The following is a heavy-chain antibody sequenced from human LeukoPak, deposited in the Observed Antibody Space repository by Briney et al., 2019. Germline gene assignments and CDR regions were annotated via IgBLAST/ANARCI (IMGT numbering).Heavy chain of an antibody. CDR3: ARDLHDYGMDV. CDR1: GGTFSSYA. Sequence: ASVKVSCKASGGTFSSYAISWVRQAPGQGLEWMGGINPNSGGTNYAQKFQGRVTMTRDTSISTAYMELSRLRSDDTAVYYCARDLHDYGMDVWGQGTTVTVSS. V-gene: IGHV1-2*02. CDR2: INPNSGGT. J-gene: IGHJ6*02.